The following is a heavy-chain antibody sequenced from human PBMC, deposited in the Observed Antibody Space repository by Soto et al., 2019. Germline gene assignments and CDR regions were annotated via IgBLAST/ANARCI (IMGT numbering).Heavy chain of an antibody. V-gene: IGHV1-24*01. CDR3: TTFGSRSGDGGVIVY. Sequence: QVQLVQSGAEVKKPGASVKVSCKVSGYTLTELSMHWVRQTPGKGLEWMGGFDPEGGETIYAQKFQGRVTMTEDTYSETSYMELCSLRSEDTDVYYCTTFGSRSGDGGVIVYWCQGTLVTVSS. J-gene: IGHJ4*02. D-gene: IGHD3-16*01. CDR2: FDPEGGET. CDR1: GYTLTELS.